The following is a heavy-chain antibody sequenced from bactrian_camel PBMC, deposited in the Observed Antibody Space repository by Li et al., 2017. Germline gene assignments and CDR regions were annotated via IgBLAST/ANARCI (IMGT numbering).Heavy chain of an antibody. J-gene: IGHJ4*01. D-gene: IGHD6*01. CDR1: GPAYSEYC. V-gene: IGHV3S53*01. CDR2: IDSDGII. CDR3: AKSWTTWYDEFNS. Sequence: QLVESGGGSVQTGGSLKLSCRASGPAYSEYCMGWFRQVPGEEREGVAAIDSDGIINYADSVKGRFTISRDNAKNTLYLQLNSLETEDSARYYCAKSWTTWYDEFNSWGQGTQVTVS.